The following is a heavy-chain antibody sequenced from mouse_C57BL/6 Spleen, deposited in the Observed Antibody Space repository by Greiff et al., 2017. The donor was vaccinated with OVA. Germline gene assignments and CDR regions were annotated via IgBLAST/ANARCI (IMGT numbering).Heavy chain of an antibody. V-gene: IGHV5-9-1*02. J-gene: IGHJ1*03. Sequence: EVQGVESGAGLVKPGGSLKLSCAASGFTFSSYAMSWVRQTPEKRLEWVAYISSGGDYIYYADTVKGRFTISRDNARNTLYLQMSSLKSEDTAMYYCTSGYYWYFDVWGTGTTVTVSS. CDR3: TSGYYWYFDV. D-gene: IGHD2-2*01. CDR2: ISSGGDYI. CDR1: GFTFSSYA.